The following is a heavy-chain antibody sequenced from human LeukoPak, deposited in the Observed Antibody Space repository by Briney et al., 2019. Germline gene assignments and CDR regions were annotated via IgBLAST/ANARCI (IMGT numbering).Heavy chain of an antibody. CDR3: NVLLWFGEPNPHDY. V-gene: IGHV4-34*01. CDR1: GGSFSGYY. CDR2: INHSGST. J-gene: IGHJ4*02. D-gene: IGHD3-10*01. Sequence: SETLSLTSAVYGGSFSGYYWSWIRQPPGKGLEWIGEINHSGSTNYNPSLKSRVTISVDTSKNLFSLKLSSVTAADTAVYYCNVLLWFGEPNPHDYWGQGTLVTVSS.